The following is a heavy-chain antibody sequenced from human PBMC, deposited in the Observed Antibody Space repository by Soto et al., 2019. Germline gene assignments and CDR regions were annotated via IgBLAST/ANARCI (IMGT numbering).Heavy chain of an antibody. CDR1: GGSFIGYY. CDR3: ATPKHDYSNTFDX. CDR2: INHSGST. D-gene: IGHD4-4*01. V-gene: IGHV4-34*01. Sequence: PSETLSLTFAVYGGSFIGYYWSWIRQPPGKGLEWIWEINHSGSTNYNPSLKSRVIISVGTSKNQFSLKLSSVTAADTAVYYCATPKHDYSNTFDXWGQGTLFTVSX. J-gene: IGHJ4*02.